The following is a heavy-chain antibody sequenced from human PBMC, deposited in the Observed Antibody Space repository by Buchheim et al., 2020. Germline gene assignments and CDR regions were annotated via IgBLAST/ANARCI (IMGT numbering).Heavy chain of an antibody. CDR3: AKVLTRGYSYGVLYYYYGMDV. Sequence: EVQLLESGGGLVQPGGSLRLSCAASGFTFSSYAMSWVRQAPGKGLEWVSAISGSGGSTYYADSVKGRFTISRANSKNTLYLQMNSLRAEDTAVYYCAKVLTRGYSYGVLYYYYGMDVWGQGTT. D-gene: IGHD5-18*01. J-gene: IGHJ6*02. CDR1: GFTFSSYA. V-gene: IGHV3-23*01. CDR2: ISGSGGST.